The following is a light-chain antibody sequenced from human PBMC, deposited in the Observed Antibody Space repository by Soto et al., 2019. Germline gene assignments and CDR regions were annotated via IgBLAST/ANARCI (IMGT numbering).Light chain of an antibody. CDR3: QHYNTYPWT. CDR2: KAS. Sequence: DIQMTQSPSILSASVGDRVTITCRASQSISSWLAWYQQKPGKAPNLLIHKASHLESGVPSRFSGSGSGTEFTLTICSLQPGDFATYYCQHYNTYPWTFGQGTKV. J-gene: IGKJ1*01. V-gene: IGKV1-5*03. CDR1: QSISSW.